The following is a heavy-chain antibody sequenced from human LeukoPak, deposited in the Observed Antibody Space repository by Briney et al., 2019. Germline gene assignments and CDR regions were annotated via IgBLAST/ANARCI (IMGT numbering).Heavy chain of an antibody. V-gene: IGHV3-30*03. CDR3: ARDHGIAAAGTFYFDY. D-gene: IGHD6-13*01. CDR2: ISYDGSNK. Sequence: GGSLRLSCAASGFTFSSYGMHWVRQAPGKGLEWVAVISYDGSNKYYADSVKGRFTISRDNSKNTLYLQMNSLRAEDTAVYYCARDHGIAAAGTFYFDYWGQGTLVTVSS. J-gene: IGHJ4*02. CDR1: GFTFSSYG.